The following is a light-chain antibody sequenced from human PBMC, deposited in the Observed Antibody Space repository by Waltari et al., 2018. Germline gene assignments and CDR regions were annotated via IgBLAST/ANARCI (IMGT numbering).Light chain of an antibody. CDR1: HSVSTA. Sequence: CRANHSVSTALSWYKQKPGKSPEVLSYAASSLRSGVPSRFSGSGSGTSFTLTIGSLQPEDFATYYGQQTYRAPLTFGGGTKVDIK. J-gene: IGKJ4*01. CDR2: AAS. V-gene: IGKV1-39*01. CDR3: QQTYRAPLT.